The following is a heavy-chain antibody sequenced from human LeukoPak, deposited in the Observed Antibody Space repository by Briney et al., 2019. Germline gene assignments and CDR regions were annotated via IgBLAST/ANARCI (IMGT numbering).Heavy chain of an antibody. CDR3: ARGTNFDF. CDR2: ISSSGGST. Sequence: GGSLRLSCAASGFTFSSSAMSWVRQAPGEGLEWVSYISSSGGSTYYADSVKGRFTISRDNAKNSLYLQMNSLRVEDTAVYYCARGTNFDFWGQGTLVTVSS. V-gene: IGHV3-23*01. J-gene: IGHJ4*02. D-gene: IGHD2-8*01. CDR1: GFTFSSSA.